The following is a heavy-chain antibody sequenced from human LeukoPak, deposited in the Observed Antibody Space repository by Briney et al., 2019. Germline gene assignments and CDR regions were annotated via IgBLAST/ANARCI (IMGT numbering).Heavy chain of an antibody. J-gene: IGHJ3*02. CDR1: GGPISSFY. CDR2: IYYSGST. CDR3: ARAPYYYDSSGYGAFDI. V-gene: IGHV4-59*01. D-gene: IGHD3-22*01. Sequence: PSETLSLTCTVSGGPISSFYWSWIRQPPGKGLEWIGYIYYSGSTNYNPSLKSRVTISIDTSKNRFSLKLSSVTAAGSAVYYCARAPYYYDSSGYGAFDIWGQGTMVTVSS.